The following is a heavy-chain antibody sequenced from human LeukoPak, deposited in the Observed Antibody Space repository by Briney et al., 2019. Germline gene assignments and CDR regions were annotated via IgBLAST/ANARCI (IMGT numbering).Heavy chain of an antibody. D-gene: IGHD5-12*01. Sequence: PGGSLRLSCAASGSTVSSNYVGWVRQAPGKGLEWVSVLYRGGSPYYADSVKGRFTISRDNSKNTLYLQMNTLRADDTAVYYCARGGTSGTTVTYYFDYWGQGTLVTVPS. CDR2: LYRGGSP. V-gene: IGHV3-66*01. J-gene: IGHJ4*02. CDR1: GSTVSSNY. CDR3: ARGGTSGTTVTYYFDY.